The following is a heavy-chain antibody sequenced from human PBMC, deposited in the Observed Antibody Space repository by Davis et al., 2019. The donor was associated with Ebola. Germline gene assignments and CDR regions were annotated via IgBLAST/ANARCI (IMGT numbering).Heavy chain of an antibody. CDR2: IKQDGSEK. V-gene: IGHV3-7*03. CDR3: ARAIMARGVIVDYFYGMDV. CDR1: GFTFSSYW. D-gene: IGHD3-10*01. Sequence: GESLKISCAASGFTFSSYWMSWVRQAPGKGLEWVANIKQDGSEKYYVDSVKGRFTISRDNAKNSLYLQMNSLRAEDTAVYYCARAIMARGVIVDYFYGMDVWGKGTTVTVSS. J-gene: IGHJ6*04.